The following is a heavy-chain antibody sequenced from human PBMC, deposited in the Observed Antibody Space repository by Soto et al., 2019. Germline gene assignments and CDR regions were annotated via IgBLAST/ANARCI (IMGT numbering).Heavy chain of an antibody. CDR3: AKDSWYFDL. Sequence: PXGSLRLSCEASGFIFTNFWMHGVCQVPGKGLVWVSRIDTSGSSTSYADSVKGRFTISRDNAKNTVSLQMNSLRAEDTGVYYCAKDSWYFDLCSQRSLVTVPS. CDR1: GFIFTNFW. D-gene: IGHD6-13*01. J-gene: IGHJ4*02. V-gene: IGHV3-74*01. CDR2: IDTSGSST.